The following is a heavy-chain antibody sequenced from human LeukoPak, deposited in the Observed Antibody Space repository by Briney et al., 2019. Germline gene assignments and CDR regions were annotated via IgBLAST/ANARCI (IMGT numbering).Heavy chain of an antibody. CDR2: INPNSGGT. J-gene: IGHJ6*03. CDR1: GYTFTGYY. Sequence: ASVKVSCKASGYTFTGYYMHWVRQAPGQGLEWMGWINPNSGGTNYAQKFQGRVTMTRDTSISTAYMELSRLRSDDTAVYYCARVRMVRGVIANYYYYMDVWGKGTTVTISS. D-gene: IGHD3-10*01. V-gene: IGHV1-2*02. CDR3: ARVRMVRGVIANYYYYMDV.